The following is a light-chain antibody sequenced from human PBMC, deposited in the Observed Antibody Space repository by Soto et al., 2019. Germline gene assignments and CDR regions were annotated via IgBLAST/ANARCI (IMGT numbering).Light chain of an antibody. CDR3: QQYGTTWA. J-gene: IGKJ1*01. CDR1: QSVSSSY. Sequence: EIVLTQSPGTLSLSPGERATLSCRASQSVSSSYLAWYQQKPGQAPRLLIYGASSRATGMPGRFSGSGSGTDFTLTISRLEAEDFEVYYCQQYGTTWAFGQGTKVEIK. V-gene: IGKV3-20*01. CDR2: GAS.